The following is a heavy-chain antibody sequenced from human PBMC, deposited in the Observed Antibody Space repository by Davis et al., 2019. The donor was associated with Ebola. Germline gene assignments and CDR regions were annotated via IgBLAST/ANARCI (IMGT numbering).Heavy chain of an antibody. CDR1: GFTFDDYG. CDR2: INWNGGST. CDR3: ARANGYAAGAFDI. J-gene: IGHJ3*02. V-gene: IGHV3-20*04. Sequence: GESLKISCAASGFTFDDYGMSWVRQAPGKGLEWVSGINWNGGSTGYADSVKGRFTISRDNAKNSLYLQMNSLRAEDTALYYCARANGYAAGAFDIWGQGTMVTVSS. D-gene: IGHD1-1*01.